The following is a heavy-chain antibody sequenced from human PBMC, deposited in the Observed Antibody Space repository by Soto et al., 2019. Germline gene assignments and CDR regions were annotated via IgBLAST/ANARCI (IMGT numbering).Heavy chain of an antibody. CDR2: ISYSGRT. CDR1: GGSISSYY. CDR3: AKVRDCSGGTCYSWWFDP. D-gene: IGHD2-15*01. V-gene: IGHV4-59*01. J-gene: IGHJ5*02. Sequence: XXTLSLPFTVSGGSISSYYWRWILQPPGKGLEWIGHISYSGRTSYNSSLKSRVTISVDTSKSQLSLKLSSVTAADTDVYYCAKVRDCSGGTCYSWWFDPWGQGTLVTVSS.